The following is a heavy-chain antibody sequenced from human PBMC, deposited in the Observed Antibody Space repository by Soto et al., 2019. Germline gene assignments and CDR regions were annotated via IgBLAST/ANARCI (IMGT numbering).Heavy chain of an antibody. CDR1: GFTFSSYS. CDR2: ISSSSSYI. J-gene: IGHJ4*02. D-gene: IGHD3-22*01. Sequence: PGGSLRLSCAASGFTFSSYSMNWVRQAPEKGLEWVSSISSSSSYIYYADSVKGRFTISRDNAKNSLYLQMNSLRAEDTAVYYCATDPVHYYDSSGYYDYWGQGTLVTVSS. V-gene: IGHV3-21*01. CDR3: ATDPVHYYDSSGYYDY.